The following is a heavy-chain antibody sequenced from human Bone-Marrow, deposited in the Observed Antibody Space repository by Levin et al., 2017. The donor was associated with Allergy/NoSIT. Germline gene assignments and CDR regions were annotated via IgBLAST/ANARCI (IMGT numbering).Heavy chain of an antibody. V-gene: IGHV3-23*01. D-gene: IGHD2-2*03. Sequence: PGGSLRLSCAASGFTFSTYAMSWVRQAPGKGLEWVSVISGGGADTYYADSVKGRFTISRDDSKNTLYLQMNSLRAEDTAMYYCAKTRQQMDIVYDYWGQGTLVTVSS. J-gene: IGHJ4*02. CDR2: ISGGGADT. CDR3: AKTRQQMDIVYDY. CDR1: GFTFSTYA.